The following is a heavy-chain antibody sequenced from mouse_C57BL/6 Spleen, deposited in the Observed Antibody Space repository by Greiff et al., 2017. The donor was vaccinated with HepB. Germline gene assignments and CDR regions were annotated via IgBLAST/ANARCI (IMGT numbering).Heavy chain of an antibody. J-gene: IGHJ4*01. D-gene: IGHD2-4*01. CDR1: GYTFTSYW. CDR2: IDPSDSET. V-gene: IGHV1-52*01. Sequence: QVQLQQPGAELVRPGSSVKLSCKASGYTFTSYWMHWVKQRPIQGLEWIGNIDPSDSETHYNQKFKDKATLTVDKSSSTAYMQLSSLTSEDSAVYYCARGNYDYPYAMDYWDQGTSVTVSS. CDR3: ARGNYDYPYAMDY.